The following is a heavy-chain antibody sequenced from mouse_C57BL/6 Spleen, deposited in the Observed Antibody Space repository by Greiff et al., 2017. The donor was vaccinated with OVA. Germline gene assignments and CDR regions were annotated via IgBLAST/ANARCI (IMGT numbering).Heavy chain of an antibody. CDR3: AREGGYYGSRDYYAMDY. CDR1: GFTFSDYY. Sequence: EVKLVESEGGLVQPGSSMKLSCTASGFTFSDYYMAWVRQVPEKGLEWVANINYDGSSTYYLDSLKSRFIISRDNAKNILYLQMSSLKSEDTATYYCAREGGYYGSRDYYAMDYWGQGTSVTVSS. J-gene: IGHJ4*01. V-gene: IGHV5-16*01. CDR2: INYDGSST. D-gene: IGHD1-1*01.